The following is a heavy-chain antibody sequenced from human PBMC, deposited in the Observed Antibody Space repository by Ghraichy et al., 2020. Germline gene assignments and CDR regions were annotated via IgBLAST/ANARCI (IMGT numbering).Heavy chain of an antibody. CDR1: GFTFSSYA. CDR2: ISGSGGST. D-gene: IGHD3-9*01. CDR3: AKGNYDILTGYPKKYFDY. Sequence: GGSLRLSCAASGFTFSSYAMSWVRQAPGKGLEWVSAISGSGGSTYYADSVKGRFTISRDNSKNTLYLQMNSLRAEDTAVYYCAKGNYDILTGYPKKYFDYWGQGTLVTVSS. V-gene: IGHV3-23*01. J-gene: IGHJ4*02.